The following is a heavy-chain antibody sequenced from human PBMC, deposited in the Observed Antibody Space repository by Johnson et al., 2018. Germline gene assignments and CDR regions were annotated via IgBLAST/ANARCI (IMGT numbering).Heavy chain of an antibody. CDR1: GFTFSDYY. V-gene: IGHV3-11*04. CDR2: ISGDGSDR. D-gene: IGHD1-14*01. Sequence: QVQLVESGGGLVKPGGSLRLSCVASGFTFSDYYMSWIRQAPGKGLEWLSYISGDGSDRYYVDSVKGRFTISRDNTKNSLYLQMNSLRAEDTAVYYCARPVREPTDWGLGTLVTVSS. J-gene: IGHJ4*02. CDR3: ARPVREPTD.